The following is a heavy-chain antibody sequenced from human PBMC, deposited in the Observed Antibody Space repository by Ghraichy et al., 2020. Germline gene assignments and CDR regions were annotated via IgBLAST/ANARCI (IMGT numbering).Heavy chain of an antibody. J-gene: IGHJ5*02. Sequence: GGSLRLSCAASGFTFSSYAMSWVRQAPGKGLEWVSAISGSGGSTYYADSVKGRFTISRDNSKNTLYLQMNSLRAEDTAVYYCAKVFLRGYSGYDYGIFWFDPWGQGTLVTVSS. CDR3: AKVFLRGYSGYDYGIFWFDP. V-gene: IGHV3-23*01. CDR1: GFTFSSYA. D-gene: IGHD5-12*01. CDR2: ISGSGGST.